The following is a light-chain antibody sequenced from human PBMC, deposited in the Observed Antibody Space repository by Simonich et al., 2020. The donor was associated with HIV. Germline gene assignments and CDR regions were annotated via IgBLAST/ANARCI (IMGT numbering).Light chain of an antibody. Sequence: DIVMTQSPDSLAVSLGERATINCKSTQSVLSSSNNKNFFTWYQHKPVQPPKRLFYWASTRESGVPDRISGSGSGTDFTLTISSLQAEDVAVYYCQQFYSAPLTFGGGTKVEIK. CDR2: WAS. J-gene: IGKJ4*01. V-gene: IGKV4-1*01. CDR3: QQFYSAPLT. CDR1: QSVLSSSNNKNF.